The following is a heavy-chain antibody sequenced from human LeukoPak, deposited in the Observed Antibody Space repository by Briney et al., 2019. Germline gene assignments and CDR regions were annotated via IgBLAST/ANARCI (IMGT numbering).Heavy chain of an antibody. CDR2: IYYSGSP. Sequence: SFALSLTCTVSGGSLSSRIYYWLCMRHPPGKTLEGIGSIYYSGSPNYNPSLKSRVTMSVDTSKNQFSLKLSSVTAADTAVYYCARLRNYDILTGYYSGGFYYGMDVWGQGTTVTVSS. D-gene: IGHD3-9*01. V-gene: IGHV4-39*07. J-gene: IGHJ6*02. CDR1: GGSLSSRIYY. CDR3: ARLRNYDILTGYYSGGFYYGMDV.